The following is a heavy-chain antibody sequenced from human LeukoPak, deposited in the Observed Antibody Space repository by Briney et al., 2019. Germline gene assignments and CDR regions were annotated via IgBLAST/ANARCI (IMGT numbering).Heavy chain of an antibody. J-gene: IGHJ3*02. CDR3: ARAPWAEMATITAFDI. V-gene: IGHV4-34*01. D-gene: IGHD5-24*01. CDR1: GGSFSGYY. Sequence: SETLSLTCAGYGGSFSGYYWSWIRQPPGKGLEWIGEINHSGSTNYNPSLKSRVTISVDTSKNQFSLKLSSVTAADTAVYYCARAPWAEMATITAFDIWGQGTMVTVSS. CDR2: INHSGST.